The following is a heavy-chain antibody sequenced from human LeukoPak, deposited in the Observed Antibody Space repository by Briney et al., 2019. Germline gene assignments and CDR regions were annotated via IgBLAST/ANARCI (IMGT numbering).Heavy chain of an antibody. CDR1: GYTFTSYG. Sequence: ASVKVSCKASGYTFTSYGISWVRQAPGQGLEWMGWINPNSGGTNYAQKFQGRVTMTRDTSISTAYMGLSSLRSEDTAVYYCARDSNGSGSYYPPDPWGQGTLVTVSS. V-gene: IGHV1-2*02. D-gene: IGHD3-10*01. CDR3: ARDSNGSGSYYPPDP. J-gene: IGHJ5*02. CDR2: INPNSGGT.